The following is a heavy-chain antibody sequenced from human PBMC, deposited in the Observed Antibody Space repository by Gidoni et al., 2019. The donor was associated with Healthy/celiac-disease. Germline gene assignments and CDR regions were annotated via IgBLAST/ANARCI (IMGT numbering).Heavy chain of an antibody. Sequence: QVQLVESGGGVVQPGRSLRLSCAASGFTFSSYGMHWVRQAPGKGLEWVAVIWYDGSNKYYADSVKGRFTISRDNSKNTLYLQMNSLRAEDTAVYYCAREGYCSGGSCYIDYWGQGTLVTVSS. CDR2: IWYDGSNK. CDR1: GFTFSSYG. CDR3: AREGYCSGGSCYIDY. V-gene: IGHV3-33*01. J-gene: IGHJ4*02. D-gene: IGHD2-15*01.